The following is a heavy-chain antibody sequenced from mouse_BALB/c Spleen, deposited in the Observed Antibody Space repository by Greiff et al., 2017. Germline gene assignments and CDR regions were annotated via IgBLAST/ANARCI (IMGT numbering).Heavy chain of an antibody. Sequence: VMLVESGPGLVAPSQSLSITCTVSGFSLTSYGVHWVRQPPGKGLEWLGVIWAGGSTNYNSALMSRLSISKDNSKSQVFLKMNSLQTDDTAMYYCASYDYDPAWFAYWGQGTLVTVSA. CDR3: ASYDYDPAWFAY. J-gene: IGHJ3*01. V-gene: IGHV2-9*02. CDR2: IWAGGST. D-gene: IGHD2-4*01. CDR1: GFSLTSYG.